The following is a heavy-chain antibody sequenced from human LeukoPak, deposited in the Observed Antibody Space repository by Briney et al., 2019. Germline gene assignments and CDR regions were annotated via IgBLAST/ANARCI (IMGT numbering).Heavy chain of an antibody. CDR2: MNPNSGST. CDR1: GYTYSGYD. Sequence: ASVTVSCTASGYTYSGYDINWVRQAPGQGLEWMGWMNPNSGSTGYAQTFQGRVTMTRDTSISTAYMELSSLVSEDTAVYYCARGPTWNYVVPLDYWGQGTQVTVSS. J-gene: IGHJ4*02. D-gene: IGHD1-7*01. V-gene: IGHV1-8*01. CDR3: ARGPTWNYVVPLDY.